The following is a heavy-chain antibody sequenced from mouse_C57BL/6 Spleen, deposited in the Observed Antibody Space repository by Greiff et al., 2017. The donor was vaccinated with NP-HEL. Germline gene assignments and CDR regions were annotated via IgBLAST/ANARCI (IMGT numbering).Heavy chain of an antibody. CDR3: ARGGTGYFDY. D-gene: IGHD4-1*01. J-gene: IGHJ2*01. V-gene: IGHV1-4*01. Sequence: LMESGAELARPGASVKMSCKASGYTFTSYTMHWVKQRPGQGLEWIGYINPSSGYTKYNQKFKDKATLTADKSSSTAYMQLSSLTSEDSAVYYCARGGTGYFDYWGQGTTLTVSS. CDR2: INPSSGYT. CDR1: GYTFTSYT.